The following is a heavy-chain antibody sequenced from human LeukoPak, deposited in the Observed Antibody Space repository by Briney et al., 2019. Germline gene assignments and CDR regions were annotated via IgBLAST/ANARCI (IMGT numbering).Heavy chain of an antibody. D-gene: IGHD6-19*01. Sequence: GGSLRLSCAASGINFSNYTMNWVRQAPGKGLEWVSSISTSSSFIYYADSVKGRFTISRDNSKNTLYLQMNSLRAEDTAVYYCAKWLVREQYFQHWGQGTLVTVSS. J-gene: IGHJ1*01. CDR2: ISTSSSFI. CDR3: AKWLVREQYFQH. V-gene: IGHV3-21*04. CDR1: GINFSNYT.